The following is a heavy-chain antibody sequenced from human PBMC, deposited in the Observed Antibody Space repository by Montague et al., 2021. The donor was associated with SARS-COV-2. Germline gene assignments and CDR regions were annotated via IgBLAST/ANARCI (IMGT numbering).Heavy chain of an antibody. CDR2: IYNSGST. CDR3: ARDYGDYANYYGLDL. CDR1: GGSISSGSYY. J-gene: IGHJ6*02. Sequence: TLSLTCTVSGGSISSGSYYWSWIRQPAGKGLEWIGRIYNSGSTYYNPSLKSRLTMSVDTSKNQFSLTVSSVTAADTAVYYCARDYGDYANYYGLDLWGQGTTVTVSS. V-gene: IGHV4-61*02. D-gene: IGHD4-17*01.